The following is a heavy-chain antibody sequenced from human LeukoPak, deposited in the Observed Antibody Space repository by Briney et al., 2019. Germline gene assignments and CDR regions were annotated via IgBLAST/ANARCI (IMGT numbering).Heavy chain of an antibody. CDR3: ASWGEGALDN. CDR2: IKLDGSEK. V-gene: IGHV3-7*01. J-gene: IGHJ4*02. D-gene: IGHD1-26*01. Sequence: PGGSLRLSCAASGFTFSSYWMSWVRQAPGKGLEWVANIKLDGSEKYYVDSVKGRFTISRDNAKKSLYLQMNSLRVEDTGVYYCASWGEGALDNWGQGTLVTVSS. CDR1: GFTFSSYW.